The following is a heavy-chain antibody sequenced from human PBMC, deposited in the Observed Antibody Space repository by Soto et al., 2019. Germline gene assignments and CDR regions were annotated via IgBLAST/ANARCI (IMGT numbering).Heavy chain of an antibody. CDR1: GFTFTSSA. V-gene: IGHV1-58*01. J-gene: IGHJ6*02. Sequence: QMQLVQSGPEVKKPGTSVKVSCKASGFTFTSSAVQWVRQARGQRLEWIGWIVVGSGNTNYAQKFQERVTITRDMSTXXAXMXXSSLRSEDTAVYYCAADLADIVAIGGLYYYYGMDVWGQGTTVTVSS. CDR3: AADLADIVAIGGLYYYYGMDV. CDR2: IVVGSGNT. D-gene: IGHD5-12*01.